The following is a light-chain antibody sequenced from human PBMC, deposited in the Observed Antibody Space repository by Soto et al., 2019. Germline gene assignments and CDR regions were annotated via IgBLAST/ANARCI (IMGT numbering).Light chain of an antibody. J-gene: IGLJ2*01. Sequence: QSVLTQPPSVSGAPGQRVTISCTGSSSNIGAGYDVHWYQQLPGTAPKLLIYGNSNRPSGVPDRFSGSKSGTSASLAITGXXXEDEAXXXXQSYDSSLSGVVFGGGTKLTVL. CDR2: GNS. CDR3: QSYDSSLSGVV. CDR1: SSNIGAGYD. V-gene: IGLV1-40*01.